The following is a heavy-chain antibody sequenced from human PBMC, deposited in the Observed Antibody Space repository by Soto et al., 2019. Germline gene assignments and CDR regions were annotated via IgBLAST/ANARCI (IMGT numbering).Heavy chain of an antibody. CDR1: GGSISSGDYY. V-gene: IGHV4-30-4*01. D-gene: IGHD3-10*01. Sequence: SETLSLTCTVSGGSISSGDYYWSWIRQPPGKGLEWIGYIYYSGSTYYNPSLKSQVTISVDTSKNQFSLKLSSVTAADTAVYYCARGLWFGELLWYNWFDPWGQGTLVTVSS. CDR3: ARGLWFGELLWYNWFDP. CDR2: IYYSGST. J-gene: IGHJ5*02.